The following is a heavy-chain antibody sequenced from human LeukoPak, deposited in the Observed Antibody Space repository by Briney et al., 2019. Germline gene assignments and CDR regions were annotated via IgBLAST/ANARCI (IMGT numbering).Heavy chain of an antibody. CDR1: GYSFTRYW. CDR2: IYPGDSDT. D-gene: IGHD3-10*01. CDR3: ARSEQSYYYGSGSRKYYYYYYMDV. Sequence: GESLKISCKGSGYSFTRYWIGWVRQLPGKGLEWMGIIYPGDSDTRYSPSFQGQVTISADKSIGTAYLQWSSLKASDTAMYYCARSEQSYYYGSGSRKYYYYYYMDVWGKGTTVTVSS. J-gene: IGHJ6*03. V-gene: IGHV5-51*01.